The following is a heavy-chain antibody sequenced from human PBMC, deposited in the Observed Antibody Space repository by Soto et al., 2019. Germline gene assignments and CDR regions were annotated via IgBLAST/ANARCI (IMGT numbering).Heavy chain of an antibody. J-gene: IGHJ4*02. CDR2: ISGSGGST. V-gene: IGHV3-23*01. D-gene: IGHD6-6*01. CDR1: GFTFSSYA. CDR3: AKDSAYSSSFDY. Sequence: GGSLRLSCAASGFTFSSYAMSWVRQAPGKGLEWVSAISGSGGSTYYADSVKGRFTISRDNSKNTLYLQMNSLRAEDAAVYYCAKDSAYSSSFDYWGQGTLVTVSS.